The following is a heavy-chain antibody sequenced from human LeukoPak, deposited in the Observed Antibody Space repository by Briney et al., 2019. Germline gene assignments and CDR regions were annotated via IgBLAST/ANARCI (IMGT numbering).Heavy chain of an antibody. CDR2: IYFSGST. J-gene: IGHJ4*02. V-gene: IGHV4-59*01. CDR1: GGAISSYY. D-gene: IGHD3-10*01. Sequence: PSETLSLTCTVSGGAISSYYWGWIRQPPQKGLEWIGDIYFSGSTNHNPSLKSRVTISVGTSKNQFSLKLSSVSAADTAVYYCARDNYGSGSYTLAYWGQGTLVTVSS. CDR3: ARDNYGSGSYTLAY.